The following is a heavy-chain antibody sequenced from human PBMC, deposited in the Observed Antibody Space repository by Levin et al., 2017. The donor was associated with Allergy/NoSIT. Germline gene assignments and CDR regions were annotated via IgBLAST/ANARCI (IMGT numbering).Heavy chain of an antibody. V-gene: IGHV4-39*07. J-gene: IGHJ6*02. D-gene: IGHD3-22*01. CDR2: IYYSGST. CDR3: ARVPSDSSGYWGRYYYYYYGMNV. CDR1: GGSISSSSYY. Sequence: PSETLSLTCTVSGGSISSSSYYWGWIRQPPGKGLEWIGSIYYSGSTYYNPSLKSRVTISVDTSKNQFSLKLSSVTAADTAVYYCARVPSDSSGYWGRYYYYYYGMNVWGQGTTVTVSS.